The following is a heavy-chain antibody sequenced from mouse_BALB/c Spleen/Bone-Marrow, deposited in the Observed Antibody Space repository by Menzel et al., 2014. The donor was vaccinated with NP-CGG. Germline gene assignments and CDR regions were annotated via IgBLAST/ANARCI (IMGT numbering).Heavy chain of an antibody. D-gene: IGHD3-2*01. V-gene: IGHV1-14*01. Sequence: EVQRQQSGPELVKPGASVKMSCKASGYTFTSYGMHWVKQKPGQGLEWIGYINPYNDGTKYNEKSKGKATLTSDKSSSTAYMEHIRLTSERSAVYSCARRRQLGLPCYFDYWGQGTTLTVSS. CDR3: ARRRQLGLPCYFDY. J-gene: IGHJ2*01. CDR2: INPYNDGT. CDR1: GYTFTSYG.